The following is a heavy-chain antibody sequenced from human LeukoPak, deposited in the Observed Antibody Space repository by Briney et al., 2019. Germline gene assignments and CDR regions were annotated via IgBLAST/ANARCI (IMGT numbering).Heavy chain of an antibody. J-gene: IGHJ3*02. V-gene: IGHV1-2*02. D-gene: IGHD2-2*01. CDR3: ARDEAGDCSSTSCPVDAFDI. CDR2: INPNSGGT. Sequence: ASVKVSCKASGYTFTGYYMHWVRQAPGQGLEWMGWINPNSGGTNYAQKFQGRVTMTRDTSISTAYMELSRLRSDDTAVYYCARDEAGDCSSTSCPVDAFDIWGQGTMVTVSS. CDR1: GYTFTGYY.